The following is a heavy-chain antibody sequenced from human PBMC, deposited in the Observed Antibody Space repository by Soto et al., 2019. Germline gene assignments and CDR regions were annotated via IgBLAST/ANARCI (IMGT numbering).Heavy chain of an antibody. CDR1: GDTFSNYA. V-gene: IGHV1-69*01. Sequence: QVQLVQSGGEVKKPGSSVKVSCKASGDTFSNYAISWVRQAPGQGLEWMGGIIPLFDITNYAQRFQGRVTIAADASTSTAYMEMSSLRSEDTAVYYCAKWEYYYNSNGNPTQSYVDSWGQGTLVIVSS. D-gene: IGHD3-22*01. CDR2: IIPLFDIT. CDR3: AKWEYYYNSNGNPTQSYVDS. J-gene: IGHJ4*02.